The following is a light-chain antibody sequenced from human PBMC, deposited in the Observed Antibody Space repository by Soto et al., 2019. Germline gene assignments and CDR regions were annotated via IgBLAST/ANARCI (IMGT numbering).Light chain of an antibody. V-gene: IGKV3-20*01. CDR3: QQYGNSPPWT. CDR2: GAS. Sequence: EIVLTQSPGTLSLSPGERATLSCRASQSVSSSYLAWYQQKPGQAPRLLIYGASSRATGIPDRFSGSGSGTDFTLTISRLEPEDFAVYYCQQYGNSPPWTFXQGTKV. J-gene: IGKJ1*01. CDR1: QSVSSSY.